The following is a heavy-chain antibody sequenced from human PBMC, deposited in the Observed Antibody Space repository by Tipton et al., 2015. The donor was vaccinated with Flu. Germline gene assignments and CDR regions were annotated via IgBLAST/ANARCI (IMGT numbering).Heavy chain of an antibody. Sequence: LRLSCSVSGDSMTSSRYYWGWICQPPGKGLEWIGSIFHSGSTYYNPSLKSRVTISVDTSKNQFSLKLISVTAADTAVYYCARVSPGVESWFDPWGQGTLVTVSS. CDR3: ARVSPGVESWFDP. D-gene: IGHD3-3*01. V-gene: IGHV4-39*07. CDR2: IFHSGST. J-gene: IGHJ5*02. CDR1: GDSMTSSRYY.